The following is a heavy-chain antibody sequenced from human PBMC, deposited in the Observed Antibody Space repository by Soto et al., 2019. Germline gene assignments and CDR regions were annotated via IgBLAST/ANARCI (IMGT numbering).Heavy chain of an antibody. CDR1: GSTFDDYA. Sequence: PVGSLRLSCAASGSTFDDYAMHWVRQAPGKGLEWVSGISWNSGSMGYADSVKGRFTISRDNAKNSLYLQMNSLRAEDTALYYCAKDSYYYDSSGYYPSWGQGTLVTVSS. CDR3: AKDSYYYDSSGYYPS. CDR2: ISWNSGSM. D-gene: IGHD3-22*01. V-gene: IGHV3-9*01. J-gene: IGHJ4*02.